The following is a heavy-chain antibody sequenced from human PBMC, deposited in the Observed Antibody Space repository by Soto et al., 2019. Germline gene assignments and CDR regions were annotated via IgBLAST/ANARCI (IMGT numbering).Heavy chain of an antibody. CDR2: INAGNGNT. D-gene: IGHD3-10*01. Sequence: QVQLVQSGAEVKKPGASVKVSCKASGYTFTSYAMHWVRQAPGQRLEWMGWINAGNGNTKYSQKFQGRVTITRDTSASTAYMELSSLRSDDTAVYYCARDDITMVRGVITAASYYYYGMDVWGQGTTVTVSS. J-gene: IGHJ6*02. CDR1: GYTFTSYA. V-gene: IGHV1-3*01. CDR3: ARDDITMVRGVITAASYYYYGMDV.